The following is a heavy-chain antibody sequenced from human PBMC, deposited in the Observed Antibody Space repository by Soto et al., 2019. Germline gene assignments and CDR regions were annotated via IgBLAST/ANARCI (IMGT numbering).Heavy chain of an antibody. D-gene: IGHD3-10*01. Sequence: EVQLLESGGGLVQPGGSLRLSCAASGFTFTNYAMNWVRQVPGKGLEWVSSISGSGTTTYYADSVQGRFTISRDNARHTLYLQMNSLRAEDTAIYYCAKDLFLQDYYGSVNYYALDYWGQGTLVPVSS. CDR2: ISGSGTTT. CDR1: GFTFTNYA. CDR3: AKDLFLQDYYGSVNYYALDY. V-gene: IGHV3-23*01. J-gene: IGHJ4*02.